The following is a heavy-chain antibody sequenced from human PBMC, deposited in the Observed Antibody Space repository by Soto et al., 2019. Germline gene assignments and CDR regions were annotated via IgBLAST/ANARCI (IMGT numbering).Heavy chain of an antibody. CDR2: IYYSGST. D-gene: IGHD3-9*01. V-gene: IGHV4-31*03. J-gene: IGHJ6*02. Sequence: PSETLSLTCTVSGGSISSGGYYWSWIRQHPGKGLEWIGYIYYSGSTYYNPSLKSRVTISVDTSKNQFSLKLSSVTAADTAVYYCARDTGILTGYYNWVGPYGMDVWGQGTTVTVSS. CDR1: GGSISSGGYY. CDR3: ARDTGILTGYYNWVGPYGMDV.